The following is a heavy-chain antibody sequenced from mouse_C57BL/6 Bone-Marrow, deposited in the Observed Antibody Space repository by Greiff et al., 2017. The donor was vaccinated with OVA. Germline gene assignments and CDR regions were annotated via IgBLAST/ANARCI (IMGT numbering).Heavy chain of an antibody. J-gene: IGHJ4*01. V-gene: IGHV5-12*01. CDR2: ISNGGGST. Sequence: EVQLQESGGGLVQPGGSLKLSCAASGFTFSDFYMYWIRQTPEKRLEWVAYISNGGGSTYYPDTVKGRFTISRDNAKNTLYLQMSRLKSEDTAVYYCARLDAMDYWGQGTSVTVSS. CDR1: GFTFSDFY. CDR3: ARLDAMDY.